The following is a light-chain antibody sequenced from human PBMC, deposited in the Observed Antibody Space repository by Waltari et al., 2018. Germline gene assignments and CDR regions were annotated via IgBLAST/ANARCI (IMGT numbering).Light chain of an antibody. CDR3: MQALQTPPT. J-gene: IGKJ1*01. CDR2: LGS. V-gene: IGKV2-28*01. Sequence: DIVMTQSPLSLPVTPGEPASIPCRSSPSLLHSNGYNYLDWYLQKPGPSPQLLIYLGSNRASGVPDRFSGSGSGTDFTLKISRVEAEDVGVYYCMQALQTPPTFGQGTKVEIK. CDR1: PSLLHSNGYNY.